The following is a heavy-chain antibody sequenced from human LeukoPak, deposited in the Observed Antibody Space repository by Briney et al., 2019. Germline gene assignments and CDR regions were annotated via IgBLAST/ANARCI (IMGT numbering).Heavy chain of an antibody. CDR2: IIGGGGST. V-gene: IGHV3-23*01. J-gene: IGHJ5*02. CDR3: ARDLGQYYDTSDNWFDP. CDR1: GFPFSSHG. Sequence: GGSLRLSCAASGFPFSSHGMSWVRQAPGKGLEWVSGIIGGGGSTYYADSVKGRFTISRDNAKNTLNLQMNSLRAEDTAVYYCARDLGQYYDTSDNWFDPWGQGTLVTVSS. D-gene: IGHD3-22*01.